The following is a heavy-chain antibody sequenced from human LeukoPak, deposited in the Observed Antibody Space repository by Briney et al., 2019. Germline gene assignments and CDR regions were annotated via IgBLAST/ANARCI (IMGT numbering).Heavy chain of an antibody. V-gene: IGHV4-59*01. CDR3: AREWNYYYMDV. Sequence: SETLSLTCTVSGGSISSYYWSWIRQPPGKGLEWIGYIYYSGSTNYNPSLKSRVTISVDTSKNQFSLKLSSVTAADTAVYYCAREWNYYYMDVWGKGATVTVSS. CDR1: GGSISSYY. CDR2: IYYSGST. J-gene: IGHJ6*03.